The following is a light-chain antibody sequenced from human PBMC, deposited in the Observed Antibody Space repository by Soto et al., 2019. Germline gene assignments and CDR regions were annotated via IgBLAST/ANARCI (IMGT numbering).Light chain of an antibody. CDR1: QSISYY. Sequence: DIQMTQSPSTLSASVGDKVTLTCRASQSISYYLAWYQQKPGIAPKLLIYDASSLESGVPSRFSGSGSGTAFTLTISSLQPDDFATYYCQQYNSYSWTFGQGTKV. CDR2: DAS. CDR3: QQYNSYSWT. J-gene: IGKJ1*01. V-gene: IGKV1-5*01.